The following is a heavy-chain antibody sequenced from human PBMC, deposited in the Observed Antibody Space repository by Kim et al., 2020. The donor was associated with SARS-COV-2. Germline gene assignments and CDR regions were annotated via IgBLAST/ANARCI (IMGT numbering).Heavy chain of an antibody. V-gene: IGHV4-4*07. CDR2: FYTSGNT. Sequence: SETLSLTCAVSGGSISSFYWTWVRQPSGRGLEWIGRFYTSGNTNYNPSLKSRATMSVDTSKNQFSLRLSSVTAADTAEYYCASGSSWYREFDYWGLGTLV. J-gene: IGHJ4*02. D-gene: IGHD6-13*01. CDR3: ASGSSWYREFDY. CDR1: GGSISSFY.